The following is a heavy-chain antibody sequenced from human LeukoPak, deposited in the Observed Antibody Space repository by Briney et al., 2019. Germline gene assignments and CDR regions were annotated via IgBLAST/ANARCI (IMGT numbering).Heavy chain of an antibody. CDR3: ARGRIASGAYYYYMDV. CDR1: GGSFSGYY. J-gene: IGHJ6*03. D-gene: IGHD2-21*01. Sequence: SETLSLTCAVFGGSFSGYYWSWIRQPPGKGLEWIGEINHSGSTIYNPSFKSRVTISVDTSKNQVSLRLSSVTAADTAVYYCARGRIASGAYYYYMDVWGKGTTVTVSS. V-gene: IGHV4-34*01. CDR2: INHSGST.